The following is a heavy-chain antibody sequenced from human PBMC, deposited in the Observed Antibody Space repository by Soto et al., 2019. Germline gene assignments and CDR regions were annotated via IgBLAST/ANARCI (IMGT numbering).Heavy chain of an antibody. CDR2: IILPFGTP. D-gene: IGHD1-1*01. Sequence: QVRLVQSGAEVKKPGSSVKVSCKASGGTFSNYAISWVRQAPGQGLEWMGGIILPFGTPNYAQKFQGRVTXXAXXSMTTAYMALSGLRSEDTAVYYCARGPDNAGYFDYWGRGTLVTVSS. V-gene: IGHV1-69*12. CDR3: ARGPDNAGYFDY. J-gene: IGHJ4*02. CDR1: GGTFSNYA.